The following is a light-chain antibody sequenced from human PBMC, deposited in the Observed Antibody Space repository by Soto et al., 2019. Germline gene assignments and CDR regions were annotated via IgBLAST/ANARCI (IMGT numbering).Light chain of an antibody. Sequence: QSVLTQPPSVSAAPGQKVTISCSGSSSNIGNNYVSWYQQLPGTAPKLLIFDNNKRPSVIPDRFSGSKSGTSATLGISGLQTGDEADYYCGTWDTSLSVGAFGGGTKLTVL. J-gene: IGLJ2*01. CDR2: DNN. CDR3: GTWDTSLSVGA. CDR1: SSNIGNNY. V-gene: IGLV1-51*01.